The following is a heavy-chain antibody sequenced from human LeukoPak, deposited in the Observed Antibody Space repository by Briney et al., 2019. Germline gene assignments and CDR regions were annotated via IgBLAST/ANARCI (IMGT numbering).Heavy chain of an antibody. CDR1: GYTLTELS. J-gene: IGHJ4*02. CDR2: INPSGGST. Sequence: ASVKVSCKVSGYTLTELSMHWVRQAPGQGLEWMGIINPSGGSTSYAQKFQGRVTMTRDTSTSTVYMELSSLRSEDTAVYYCARESSAGAGDYWGQGTLVTVSS. CDR3: ARESSAGAGDY. D-gene: IGHD1-14*01. V-gene: IGHV1-46*01.